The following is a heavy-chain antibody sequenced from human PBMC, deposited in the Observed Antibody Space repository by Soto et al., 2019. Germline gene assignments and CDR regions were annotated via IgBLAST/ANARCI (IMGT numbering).Heavy chain of an antibody. CDR2: ISSSGSTI. CDR1: GFTFSSYE. D-gene: IGHD3-3*01. V-gene: IGHV3-48*03. CDR3: ARDSPLTSYDFWSGYYSPYYYYYGMDV. J-gene: IGHJ6*02. Sequence: GGSLRLSCAASGFTFSSYEMNWVRQAPGKGLEWVSYISSSGSTIYYADSVNGRFTISRDNAKNSLYLQMTSLRAEDTAVYYCARDSPLTSYDFWSGYYSPYYYYYGMDVWGQGTTGTSP.